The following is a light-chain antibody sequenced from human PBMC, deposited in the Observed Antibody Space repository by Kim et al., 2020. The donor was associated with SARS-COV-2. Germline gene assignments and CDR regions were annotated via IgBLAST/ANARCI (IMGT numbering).Light chain of an antibody. CDR2: EAS. J-gene: IGKJ4*01. CDR3: QQRIKWPLT. V-gene: IGKV3-11*02. CDR1: QSVSGS. Sequence: LRPWETATPSRRARQSVSGSVAWYQQKPRRAPRRPIYEASNRATGIPARFSGRGSVRDFTLTISSLEPEDFVVYYCQQRIKWPLTFGGGTKVDIK.